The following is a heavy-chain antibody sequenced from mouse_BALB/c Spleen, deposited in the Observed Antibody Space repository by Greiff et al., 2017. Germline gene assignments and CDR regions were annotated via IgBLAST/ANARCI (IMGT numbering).Heavy chain of an antibody. CDR1: GYTFTSYW. V-gene: IGHV1S22*01. CDR3: TRGNYPAWFAY. D-gene: IGHD2-1*01. Sequence: LQQPGSELVRPGASVKLSCKASGYTFTSYWMHWVKQRPGQGLEWIGNIYPGSGSTNYDEKFKSKATLTVDTSSSTAYMQLSSLTSEDSAVYYCTRGNYPAWFAYWGQGTLVTVSA. CDR2: IYPGSGST. J-gene: IGHJ3*01.